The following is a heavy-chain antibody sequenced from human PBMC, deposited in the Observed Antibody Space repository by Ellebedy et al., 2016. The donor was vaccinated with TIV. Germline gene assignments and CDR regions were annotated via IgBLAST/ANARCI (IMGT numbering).Heavy chain of an antibody. CDR3: ARHYCSGGSCYSGRAAFDL. J-gene: IGHJ3*01. D-gene: IGHD2-15*01. V-gene: IGHV5-10-1*01. Sequence: PGGSLRLSCKGSGYSFSSYWITWVRQMPGKGLEWMGRIDPTDSYTNYSPSFEGHVTMSADKSISTAYLQWSSLKPSDTAMYYCARHYCSGGSCYSGRAAFDLWGQGTMVTVSS. CDR1: GYSFSSYW. CDR2: IDPTDSYT.